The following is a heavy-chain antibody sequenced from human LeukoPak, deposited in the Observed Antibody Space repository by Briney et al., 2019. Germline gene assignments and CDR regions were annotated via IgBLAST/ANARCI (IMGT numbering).Heavy chain of an antibody. CDR2: ITSSGSAT. CDR3: APVAGIEVDLDV. Sequence: GGSLRLSCAASGFTFSDYYMSWIRQAPGKGPEWVSYITSSGSATYYEDSVKGRFTISRDNAKNVVYLQMNSLRVEDTAVYYCAPVAGIEVDLDVWGQGTTVTVSS. J-gene: IGHJ6*02. V-gene: IGHV3-11*01. CDR1: GFTFSDYY. D-gene: IGHD6-19*01.